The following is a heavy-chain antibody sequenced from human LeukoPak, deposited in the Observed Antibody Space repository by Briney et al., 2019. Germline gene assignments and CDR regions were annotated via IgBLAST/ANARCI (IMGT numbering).Heavy chain of an antibody. CDR3: AKDPTYTYGSGSFDY. D-gene: IGHD3-10*01. J-gene: IGHJ4*02. V-gene: IGHV3-9*01. CDR1: GFTFDDYA. CDR2: ISWNSGSI. Sequence: PGRSLRLSCAASGFTFDDYAMHWVRQAPGKGLEWVSGISWNSGSIGYADSVKGRFTISRDNAKNSLYLQMNSLRAEDTALYYCAKDPTYTYGSGSFDYWGQGTLVTVSS.